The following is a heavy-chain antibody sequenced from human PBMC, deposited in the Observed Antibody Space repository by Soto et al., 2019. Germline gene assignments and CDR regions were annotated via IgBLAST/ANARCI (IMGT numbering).Heavy chain of an antibody. D-gene: IGHD2-2*01. Sequence: GVSVKVSCKASGYTLTRYYMHWVRQAPGQGLEWMGIINPSGGSTSYAQKFQGRVTMTRDTSTSTVYMELSSLRSEDTAVYYCASDLGCSSTSCYSGVPGAFDIWGQGTMVTVSS. CDR2: INPSGGST. CDR1: GYTLTRYY. CDR3: ASDLGCSSTSCYSGVPGAFDI. J-gene: IGHJ3*02. V-gene: IGHV1-46*03.